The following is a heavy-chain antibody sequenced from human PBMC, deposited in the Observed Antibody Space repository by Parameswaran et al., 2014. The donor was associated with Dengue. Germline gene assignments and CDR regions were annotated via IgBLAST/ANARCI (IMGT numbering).Heavy chain of an antibody. J-gene: IGHJ5*02. V-gene: IGHV2-5*01. Sequence: VRQAPGKALEWLALIYWNDDKRYSPSLKSRLTITKDTSKNQVVLTMTNMDPVDTATYYCAHRHQPHYYGSGIPGFDPWGQGTLVTVSS. D-gene: IGHD3-10*01. CDR2: IYWNDDK. CDR3: AHRHQPHYYGSGIPGFDP.